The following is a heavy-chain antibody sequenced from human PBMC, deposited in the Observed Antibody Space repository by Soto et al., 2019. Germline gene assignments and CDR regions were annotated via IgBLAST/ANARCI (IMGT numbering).Heavy chain of an antibody. CDR3: ARENTLVRGYHFDY. CDR1: GGSISSGAYY. V-gene: IGHV4-31*03. J-gene: IGHJ4*02. CDR2: ISYSGST. D-gene: IGHD3-10*01. Sequence: QVQLRESGPGLVKPSQTLSLTCSVSGGSISSGAYYWNWIRHHPGNGLEWIGYISYSGSTDYNPSLKSRVTISVETSNNQFSLRLSYVSAADTAVYYCARENTLVRGYHFDYCGQGTLVTVS.